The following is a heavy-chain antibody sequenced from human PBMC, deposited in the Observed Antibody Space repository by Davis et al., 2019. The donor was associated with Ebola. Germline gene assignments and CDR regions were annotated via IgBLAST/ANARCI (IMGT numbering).Heavy chain of an antibody. D-gene: IGHD3-3*01. CDR2: ISGNGGGT. CDR1: GFTFSTYA. J-gene: IGHJ4*02. Sequence: GGSLRLSCAASGFTFSTYAMSWVRQAPGKGLEWVSGISGNGGGTYYADSVKGRFTVSRDNSKNTVYRQMNSLRGDDTAVYYCAGGDFWSGQFDFWGQGTLVTVSS. CDR3: AGGDFWSGQFDF. V-gene: IGHV3-23*01.